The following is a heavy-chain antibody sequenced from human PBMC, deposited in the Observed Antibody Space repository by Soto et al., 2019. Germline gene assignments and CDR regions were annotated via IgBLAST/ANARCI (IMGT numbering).Heavy chain of an antibody. CDR3: ARVRVGSYNWFDP. CDR1: GFSFSSDW. J-gene: IGHJ5*02. D-gene: IGHD6-13*01. Sequence: EVQLVESGGGLVQPGGSLRLSCAVSGFSFSSDWMHWVRQAPGKGLEWVSGINSDGSRTYYADSVKGRFTISRDNAKNTLYLQMISLRAEDTAVYYCARVRVGSYNWFDPWGQGTLVTVSS. CDR2: INSDGSRT. V-gene: IGHV3-74*01.